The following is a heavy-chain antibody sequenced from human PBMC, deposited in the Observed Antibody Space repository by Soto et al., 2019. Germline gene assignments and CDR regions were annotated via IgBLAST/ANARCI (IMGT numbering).Heavy chain of an antibody. J-gene: IGHJ4*02. CDR3: ARCSTVHRQMTTVTRGYFDY. V-gene: IGHV1-69*06. D-gene: IGHD4-17*01. CDR2: IIPIFGTA. Sequence: QVQLVQSGAEVKKPGSSVKVSCKASGGTFSSYAISWVRQAPGQGLEWMGGIIPIFGTANYAQKFQGRVTITADKSTSTAYMELSSLRSEDTAVYYCARCSTVHRQMTTVTRGYFDYWCQGTLVTVSS. CDR1: GGTFSSYA.